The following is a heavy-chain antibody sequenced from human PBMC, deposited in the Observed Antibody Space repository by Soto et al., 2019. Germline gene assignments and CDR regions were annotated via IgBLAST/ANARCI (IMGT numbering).Heavy chain of an antibody. J-gene: IGHJ3*02. CDR1: GGSVSSGSYY. Sequence: QLQLQESGPGLVKPSETLSLTCSVSGGSVSSGSYYWSWIRQPPGKGLEWIGFSYFSGSTSYHPSLNPRVTISVDTSKNQFSLKLSSVTAADTAVYYCARLTVGGAAFDIWGQGTMVTVSS. V-gene: IGHV4-61*01. CDR3: ARLTVGGAAFDI. D-gene: IGHD1-26*01. CDR2: SYFSGST.